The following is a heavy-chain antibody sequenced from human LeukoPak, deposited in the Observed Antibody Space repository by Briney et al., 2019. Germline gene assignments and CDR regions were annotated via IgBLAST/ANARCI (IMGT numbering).Heavy chain of an antibody. V-gene: IGHV3-74*01. D-gene: IGHD4-17*01. J-gene: IGHJ4*02. Sequence: GGSLRLSCAASGFTFSSYWMHWVRQAPGKGLVWVSRINSGGSSTSYADSVKGRFAISRDNAKNTLYLQMNSLRAEDTAVYYCARDTDTVTTILDYWGQGTLVTVSS. CDR1: GFTFSSYW. CDR2: INSGGSST. CDR3: ARDTDTVTTILDY.